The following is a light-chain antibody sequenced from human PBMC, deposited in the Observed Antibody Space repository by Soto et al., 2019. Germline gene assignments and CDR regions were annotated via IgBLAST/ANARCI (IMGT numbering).Light chain of an antibody. Sequence: QSVLTQPPSASGSPGQSVAISCTGTSSDVGGYNYVSWYQQHPGKAPKLMIYEVNKRPSGVPDRFSGSKSGNTASLTVSGLQAEDEAVYYCSSYAGSSNVFGTATKVTVL. CDR3: SSYAGSSNV. V-gene: IGLV2-8*01. CDR1: SSDVGGYNY. CDR2: EVN. J-gene: IGLJ1*01.